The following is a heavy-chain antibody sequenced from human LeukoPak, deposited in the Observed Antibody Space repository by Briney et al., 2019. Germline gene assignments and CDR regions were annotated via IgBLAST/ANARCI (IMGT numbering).Heavy chain of an antibody. CDR1: GFAFSSYG. CDR3: TTDLIPITMVRGVGVGY. J-gene: IGHJ4*02. CDR2: IRYDGSNK. V-gene: IGHV3-30*02. Sequence: GGSLRLSCAASGFAFSSYGMHWVRQAPGKGLEWVAFIRYDGSNKYYADSVKGRFTISRDNSKNTLYLQMNSLRAEDTAVYYCTTDLIPITMVRGVGVGYWGQGTLVTVSS. D-gene: IGHD3-10*01.